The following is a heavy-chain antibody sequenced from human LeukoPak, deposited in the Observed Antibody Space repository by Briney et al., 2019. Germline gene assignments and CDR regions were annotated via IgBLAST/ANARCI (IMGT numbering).Heavy chain of an antibody. V-gene: IGHV1-8*03. J-gene: IGHJ6*03. Sequence: GASVKVSCKASGYTFTSYDISWLRQATGQGLEWMGWMNPNSGNTGYAQKFQGRVTITRNTSISTAYMELSSLRSEDTAVYYCARIWGYSYGFRGTYYMDVWGKGTTFTVSS. D-gene: IGHD5-18*01. CDR3: ARIWGYSYGFRGTYYMDV. CDR1: GYTFTSYD. CDR2: MNPNSGNT.